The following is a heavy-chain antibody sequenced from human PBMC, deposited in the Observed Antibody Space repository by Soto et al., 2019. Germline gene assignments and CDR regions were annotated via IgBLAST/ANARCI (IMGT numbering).Heavy chain of an antibody. D-gene: IGHD2-8*01. Sequence: SETLSLTCTVSGGSISSSSYYWGWIRQPPGKGREGIGRIYDSGRTYYNPSLKNRVTISVDTSKNQFSLKLSSVTAADTAVYYCARHSHYCTNGVCPQLADYWGQGTLVTVSS. V-gene: IGHV4-39*01. CDR3: ARHSHYCTNGVCPQLADY. CDR1: GGSISSSSYY. J-gene: IGHJ4*02. CDR2: IYDSGRT.